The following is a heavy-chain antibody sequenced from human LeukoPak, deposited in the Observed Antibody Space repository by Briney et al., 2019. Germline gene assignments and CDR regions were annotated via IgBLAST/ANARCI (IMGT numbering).Heavy chain of an antibody. D-gene: IGHD2/OR15-2a*01. CDR2: ISDSGAGT. J-gene: IGHJ4*02. Sequence: GGSPRLSCAASGFTFSNYAMSWVRQAPGKGLEWVSAISDSGAGTYYADSVKGRFTISRDNSKNTLYLQMNSLRAEDTAVYYCAKLLVAYWGQGTLVTVSS. V-gene: IGHV3-23*01. CDR1: GFTFSNYA. CDR3: AKLLVAY.